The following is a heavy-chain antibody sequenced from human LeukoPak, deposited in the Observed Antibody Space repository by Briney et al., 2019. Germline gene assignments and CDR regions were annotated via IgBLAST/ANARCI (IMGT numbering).Heavy chain of an antibody. V-gene: IGHV3-30*18. D-gene: IGHD1-26*01. CDR1: GFTFSSYG. J-gene: IGHJ4*02. CDR2: ISYDESNK. CDR3: AKDGGATPYFDY. Sequence: GGYLRLSCAASGFTFSSYGMHWVRQAPGKGLEWVAVISYDESNKYYADSVKGRFTISRDNSKNTLYLQMNSLRAEDTAVYYCAKDGGATPYFDYWGQGTLVTVSS.